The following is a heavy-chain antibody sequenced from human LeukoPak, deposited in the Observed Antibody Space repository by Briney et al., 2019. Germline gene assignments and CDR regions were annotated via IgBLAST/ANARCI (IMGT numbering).Heavy chain of an antibody. J-gene: IGHJ3*02. CDR3: ARVGHCSSTSCYRVYAFDI. CDR2: IYYSGST. CDR1: GGSISSGGYY. D-gene: IGHD2-2*01. V-gene: IGHV4-31*03. Sequence: SQTLSLTCTVSGGSISSGGYYWSWIRQHPGKGLEWIGYIYYSGSTYHNPSLKSRVTISVDTSKNQFSLKLSSVTAADTAVYYCARVGHCSSTSCYRVYAFDIWGQGTMVTVSS.